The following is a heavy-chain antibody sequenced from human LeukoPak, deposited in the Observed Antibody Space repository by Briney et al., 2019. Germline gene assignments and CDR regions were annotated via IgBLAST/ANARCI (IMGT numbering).Heavy chain of an antibody. CDR1: GFSFSSFS. Sequence: GGSLRLSCAASGFSFSSFSMSWVRQAPGKGLEWVAVISYDGSNKYYADSVKGRFTTSRDNSKNTLYLQMNSLRVEDTAVYYCVRVGTSFDIWGQGTMVTVSP. V-gene: IGHV3-30*03. CDR3: VRVGTSFDI. D-gene: IGHD7-27*01. CDR2: ISYDGSNK. J-gene: IGHJ3*02.